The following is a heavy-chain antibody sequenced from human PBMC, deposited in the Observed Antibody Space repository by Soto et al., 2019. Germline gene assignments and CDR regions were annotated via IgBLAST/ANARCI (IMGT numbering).Heavy chain of an antibody. CDR2: IYTSGST. J-gene: IGHJ5*02. Sequence: PSETLALTCTVSGGSISSCYWLLLRQPAGKGLEWIGRIYTSGSTNYNPSLKSRVPMSVDTSKNQFSLKLSSVTAADTAVYYCARDGGDILTGYYTDNWFDPWGPRTLSTV. D-gene: IGHD3-9*01. CDR3: ARDGGDILTGYYTDNWFDP. CDR1: GGSISSCY. V-gene: IGHV4-4*07.